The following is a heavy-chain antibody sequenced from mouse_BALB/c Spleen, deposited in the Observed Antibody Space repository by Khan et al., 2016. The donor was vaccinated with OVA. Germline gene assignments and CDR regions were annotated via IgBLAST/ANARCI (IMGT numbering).Heavy chain of an antibody. CDR1: GYTFTDYA. Sequence: QVQLQQSGPELVRPGVSVKISCKGSGYTFTDYAMYWVKQSHATSLEWIGLISTYSGNTNYNQKFRGKATMTVDQSSSTAYMELARLTSEDSAIYNCARPAYDGYYDYWGQGTTLTVSS. V-gene: IGHV1S137*01. D-gene: IGHD2-3*01. CDR2: ISTYSGNT. J-gene: IGHJ2*01. CDR3: ARPAYDGYYDY.